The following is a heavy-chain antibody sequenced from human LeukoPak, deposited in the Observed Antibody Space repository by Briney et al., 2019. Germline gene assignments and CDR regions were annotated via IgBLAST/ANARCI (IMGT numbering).Heavy chain of an antibody. Sequence: PGGFLRLSCAASGFTFDDYAMHWVRQAPGKGLEWVSLISWDGGSTYYADSMKGRFTISRDNSKNSLYLQMNSLRAEDTALYYCAKDGGLYSGSYYIDYWGQGTLVTVSS. CDR1: GFTFDDYA. CDR3: AKDGGLYSGSYYIDY. V-gene: IGHV3-43D*04. J-gene: IGHJ4*02. D-gene: IGHD1-26*01. CDR2: ISWDGGST.